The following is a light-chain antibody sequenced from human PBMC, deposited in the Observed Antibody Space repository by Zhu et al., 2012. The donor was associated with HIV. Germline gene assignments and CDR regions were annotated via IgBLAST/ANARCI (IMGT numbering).Light chain of an antibody. Sequence: DIQMTQSPSSLSASVGDRVTITCWASQNVGRYLAWYRQKPGKAPKALIYKASNLESGVPSRFSGSGSGTEFTLTISSLQPDDLATYYCQQYETYPLTFGQGTRLGIK. CDR3: QQYETYPLT. CDR2: KAS. CDR1: QNVGRY. J-gene: IGKJ5*01. V-gene: IGKV1-5*03.